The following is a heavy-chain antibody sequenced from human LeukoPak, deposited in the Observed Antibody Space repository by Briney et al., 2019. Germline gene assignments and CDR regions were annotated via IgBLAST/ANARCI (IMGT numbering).Heavy chain of an antibody. Sequence: PGGSLRLSCAASGFTFSSYWMSWVRQAPGKGLEWVANIKQDGSEKYYVDSVKGRFTISRDNAKNSLYLQMNSLRAEDTAVYYCARDLVAVGAAADNLDYWGQGTLVTVSS. V-gene: IGHV3-7*01. J-gene: IGHJ4*02. CDR3: ARDLVAVGAAADNLDY. CDR1: GFTFSSYW. D-gene: IGHD6-13*01. CDR2: IKQDGSEK.